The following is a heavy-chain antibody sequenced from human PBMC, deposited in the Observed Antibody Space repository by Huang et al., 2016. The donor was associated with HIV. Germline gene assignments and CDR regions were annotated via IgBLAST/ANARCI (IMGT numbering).Heavy chain of an antibody. Sequence: QVQLVESGGGVVKPGGSLRLSCAASGFRFSDYYVNWIRQAPGKGLEGVSYITSRGNSRDYADSVKGRFTISRDNTRNSLYLQRTSLRAEDMAVYYCARTRAYSYGSDAFDIWGQGTMVTVSS. CDR3: ARTRAYSYGSDAFDI. CDR2: ITSRGNSR. D-gene: IGHD5-18*01. V-gene: IGHV3-11*04. J-gene: IGHJ3*02. CDR1: GFRFSDYY.